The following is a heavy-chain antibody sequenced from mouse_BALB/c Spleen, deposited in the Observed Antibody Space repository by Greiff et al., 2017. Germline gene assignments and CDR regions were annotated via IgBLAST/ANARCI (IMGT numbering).Heavy chain of an antibody. Sequence: QVQLKESGAELVRPGTSVKVSCKASGYAFTNYLIEWVKQRPGQGLEWIGVINPGSGGTNYNEKFKGKATLTADKSSSTAYMQLSSLTSDDSAVYFCARYYDYDRGAWFAYWGQGTLVTVSA. CDR3: ARYYDYDRGAWFAY. J-gene: IGHJ3*01. CDR2: INPGSGGT. V-gene: IGHV1-54*01. D-gene: IGHD2-4*01. CDR1: GYAFTNYL.